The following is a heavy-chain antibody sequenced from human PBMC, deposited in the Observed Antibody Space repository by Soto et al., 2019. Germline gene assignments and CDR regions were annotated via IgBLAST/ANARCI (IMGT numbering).Heavy chain of an antibody. CDR2: ISGRGGST. CDR1: GFTFSSYA. CDR3: AKTPVLGFVEWLVRYLYYFDY. Sequence: GGSLRLSCPASGFTFSSYAMSWVRQAPGKGLEWVSAISGRGGSTYYADSVKGRVTISRDNSKNTLYLQMNSLRAEDTAVYYCAKTPVLGFVEWLVRYLYYFDYWGQGTLVTVSS. V-gene: IGHV3-23*01. J-gene: IGHJ4*02. D-gene: IGHD3-3*01.